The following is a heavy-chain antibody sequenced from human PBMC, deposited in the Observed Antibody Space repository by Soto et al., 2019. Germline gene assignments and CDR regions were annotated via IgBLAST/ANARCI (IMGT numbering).Heavy chain of an antibody. CDR1: GGTFSSYA. CDR3: AKDLVPALNVGGMDV. Sequence: GASVKVSCKASGGTFSSYAISWVRQAPGQGLEWMGGIIPIFGTANYAQKFQGRVTITADESTSTAYMELSSLRSEDTAVYYCAKDLVPALNVGGMDVWGQGTTVTVSS. J-gene: IGHJ6*02. D-gene: IGHD2-2*01. CDR2: IIPIFGTA. V-gene: IGHV1-69*13.